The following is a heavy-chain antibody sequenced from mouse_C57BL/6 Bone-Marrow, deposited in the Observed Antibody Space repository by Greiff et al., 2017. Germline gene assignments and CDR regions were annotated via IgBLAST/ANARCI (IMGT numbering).Heavy chain of an antibody. CDR3: AGGDYDVWAMDY. CDR2: INPNNGGT. D-gene: IGHD2-4*01. V-gene: IGHV1-26*01. Sequence: VQLQQSGPELVKPGASVKISCKASGYTFTDYYMNWVKQSHGKSLEWIGDINPNNGGTSYNQKFKGKATLTVDKSSSTAYMELRSLTSEDSAVYYCAGGDYDVWAMDYWGQGTSVTVSS. J-gene: IGHJ4*01. CDR1: GYTFTDYY.